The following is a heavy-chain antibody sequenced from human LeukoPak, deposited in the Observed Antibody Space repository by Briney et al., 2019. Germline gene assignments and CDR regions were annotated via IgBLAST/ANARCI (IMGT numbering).Heavy chain of an antibody. D-gene: IGHD3-22*01. Sequence: SQTLSLNCTVSAGSINSGSYDWSWIRQPAEKILQWIARIYTSGSTNYNPSRKTRVTISVDTSKNQFSLKLSSVTAADTAVYYCARDFSDYYDSRGAFDIWGQGTMVTVSS. CDR2: IYTSGST. CDR3: ARDFSDYYDSRGAFDI. V-gene: IGHV4-61*02. J-gene: IGHJ3*02. CDR1: AGSINSGSYD.